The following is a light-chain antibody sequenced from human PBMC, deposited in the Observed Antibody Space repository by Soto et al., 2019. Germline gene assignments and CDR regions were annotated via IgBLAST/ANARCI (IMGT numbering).Light chain of an antibody. J-gene: IGKJ1*01. CDR2: SGY. V-gene: IGKV3-11*01. CDR1: PSVSSS. Sequence: FVVTQSPDTLSLSPGERATLSCRASPSVSSSVAWYQHKPGQSPRLVIYSGYKRATGIPARFSGSGSGTDFTLTISGLEVDDFAIYYCQQRYSWLRVFGQGTKVEDK. CDR3: QQRYSWLRV.